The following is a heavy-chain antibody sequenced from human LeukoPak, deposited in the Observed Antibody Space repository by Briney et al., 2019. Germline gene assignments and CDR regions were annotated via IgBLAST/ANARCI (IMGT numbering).Heavy chain of an antibody. J-gene: IGHJ6*02. CDR2: ISGSGGST. V-gene: IGHV3-23*01. Sequence: GGYLRLYCAASGFTFSSYAMSWVRQAPGKGLEWVSAISGSGGSTYYADSVKGRFTISRDNSKNTLYLQMNSLRAEDTAVYYCAKLGDYYYYYGMDVWGQETTVTVSS. CDR3: AKLGDYYYYYGMDV. D-gene: IGHD3-16*01. CDR1: GFTFSSYA.